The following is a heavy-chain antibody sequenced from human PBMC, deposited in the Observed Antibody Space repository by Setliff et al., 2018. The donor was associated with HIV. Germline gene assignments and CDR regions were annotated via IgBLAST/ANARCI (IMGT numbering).Heavy chain of an antibody. V-gene: IGHV3-11*01. CDR1: GFTFSDYY. Sequence: GGSLRLSCAASGFTFSDYYMSWIRQAPGRGLEWLSYISSGGSTIDYADSVKGRFTMSRDNSKNNLYLQMNSLRAEDTAVYYCAKDLVYQDSSGDLDYWGQGALVTISS. D-gene: IGHD3-22*01. J-gene: IGHJ4*02. CDR3: AKDLVYQDSSGDLDY. CDR2: ISSGGSTI.